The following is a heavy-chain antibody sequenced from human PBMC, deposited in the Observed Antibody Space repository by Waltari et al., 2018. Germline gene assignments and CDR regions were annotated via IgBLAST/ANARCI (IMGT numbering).Heavy chain of an antibody. J-gene: IGHJ4*02. V-gene: IGHV3-7*01. Sequence: EVQLMESGGGLVQPGGVRGLYCDASGILFHYYWMSRVRQAPGKGLEWVGNIKPDGSDKYYLESVDGRFTMSRDNGKKSLDLQMNSLKVEDTAIYYCARSGGYGWDYWGQGTLVTVSS. D-gene: IGHD3-10*01. CDR2: IKPDGSDK. CDR3: ARSGGYGWDY. CDR1: GILFHYYW.